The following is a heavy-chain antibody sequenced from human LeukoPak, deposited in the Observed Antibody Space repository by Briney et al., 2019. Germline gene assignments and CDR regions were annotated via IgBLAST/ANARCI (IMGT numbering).Heavy chain of an antibody. Sequence: SQTLSLTCTVPGGSISSGSYSWSWIRQPAGKGLEWTGRIYTSGSTNYNPSLKSRLTISVDTSKNQFSLKLSSVTAADTAVYYCARAPDCSSTSCYPGSDAFDIWGQGTMVTVSS. CDR3: ARAPDCSSTSCYPGSDAFDI. V-gene: IGHV4-61*02. CDR2: IYTSGST. D-gene: IGHD2-2*01. J-gene: IGHJ3*02. CDR1: GGSISSGSYS.